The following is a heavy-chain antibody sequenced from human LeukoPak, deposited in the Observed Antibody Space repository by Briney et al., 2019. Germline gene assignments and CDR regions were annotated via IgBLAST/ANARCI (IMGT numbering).Heavy chain of an antibody. D-gene: IGHD4-17*01. CDR3: AREEQAVTTH. CDR2: ISSSGSTI. CDR1: GFTFPSYA. V-gene: IGHV3-48*03. Sequence: GGSLRLSCAASGFTFPSYAMSWVRQAPGKGLEWVSYISSSGSTIYYADSVKGRFTISRDNAKNSLYLQMNSLRAEDTAVYYCAREEQAVTTHWGQGTLVTVSS. J-gene: IGHJ4*02.